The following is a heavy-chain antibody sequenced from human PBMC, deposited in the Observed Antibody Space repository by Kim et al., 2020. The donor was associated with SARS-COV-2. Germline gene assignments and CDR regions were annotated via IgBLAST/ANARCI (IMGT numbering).Heavy chain of an antibody. Sequence: PARKSRVTLSVDTSKNQFSLKLSSVTAADTAVCYCARGRSGYYGSAPPDYWGQGTLVTVSS. J-gene: IGHJ4*02. D-gene: IGHD3-22*01. V-gene: IGHV4-39*07. CDR3: ARGRSGYYGSAPPDY.